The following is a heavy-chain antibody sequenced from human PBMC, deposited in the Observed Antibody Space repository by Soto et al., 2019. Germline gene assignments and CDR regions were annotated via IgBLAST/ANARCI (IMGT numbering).Heavy chain of an antibody. CDR1: GGSISGDYY. V-gene: IGHV4-30-4*08. D-gene: IGHD2-15*01. Sequence: SETLSLTCSVSGGSISGDYYWSWIRQSPEKGLEWIGYIYYSGSSYSNPALQSRLSMSLDTSKNQFSLKLRSVTAADAAVYYCAGGGAGWPGYFDSWGQGALVTVSS. J-gene: IGHJ4*02. CDR2: IYYSGSS. CDR3: AGGGAGWPGYFDS.